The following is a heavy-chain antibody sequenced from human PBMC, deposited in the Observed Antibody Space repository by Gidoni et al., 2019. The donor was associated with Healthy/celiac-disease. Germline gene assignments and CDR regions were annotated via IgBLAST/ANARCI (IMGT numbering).Heavy chain of an antibody. CDR2: IIPIFCTA. CDR3: ARGSAMVRGVMGWFDP. Sequence: QVQLVQSGAEVKKPGSSVTVSCKASGGTFSSYALSWVRQPPGQGLEWMGGIIPIFCTANYAQKFQGRVTITADESTSTAYMELSSLRSEDAAVYYCARGSAMVRGVMGWFDPWGQGTLVTVSS. D-gene: IGHD3-10*01. CDR1: GGTFSSYA. V-gene: IGHV1-69*01. J-gene: IGHJ5*02.